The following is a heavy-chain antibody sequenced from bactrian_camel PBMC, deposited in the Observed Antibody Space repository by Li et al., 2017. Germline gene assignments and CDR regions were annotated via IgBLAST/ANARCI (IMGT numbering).Heavy chain of an antibody. CDR3: TRDRGLAVPAGSFDY. D-gene: IGHD6*01. CDR1: GSIYGTLC. CDR2: ITRGGKK. V-gene: IGHV3S53*01. Sequence: HVPLVESGGGSVQAGGSLRLSCASSGSIYGTLCMGWVRQAPGNDCELVSSITRGGKKEYLESVKGRFTISRDNAKSTVYLQLNSLTSDDTGMYYCTRDRGLAVPAGSFDYWAQGTQVTVS. J-gene: IGHJ6*01.